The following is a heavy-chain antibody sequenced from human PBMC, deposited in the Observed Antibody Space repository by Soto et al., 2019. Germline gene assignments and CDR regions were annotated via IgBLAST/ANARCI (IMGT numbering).Heavy chain of an antibody. D-gene: IGHD3-22*01. CDR1: GFTFSSYA. CDR2: ISGSGGST. V-gene: IGHV3-23*01. CDR3: AKGSSGYPYYGMDV. Sequence: QPGGSLRLSCAASGFTFSSYAMSWVRQAPGKWLEWVSAISGSGGSTYYADSVKGRFTISRDNSKNTLYLQMNSLRAEDTAVYYCAKGSSGYPYYGMDVWGQGXTVTVYS. J-gene: IGHJ6*02.